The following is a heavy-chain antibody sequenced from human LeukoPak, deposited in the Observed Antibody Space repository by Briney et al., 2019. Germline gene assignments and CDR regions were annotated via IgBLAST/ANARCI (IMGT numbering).Heavy chain of an antibody. D-gene: IGHD6-19*01. CDR2: IYPGDSDT. CDR1: GYNFTNYW. Sequence: GESLQVSCPGSGYNFTNYWIGWVRQLPGKGLEWMGIIYPGDSDTRYSPSFQGQVTIAADKSITTAYLQWSSLRASDTAMYYCARRTGYSSGWDTFEYWGQGTLVTVSS. J-gene: IGHJ4*02. V-gene: IGHV5-51*01. CDR3: ARRTGYSSGWDTFEY.